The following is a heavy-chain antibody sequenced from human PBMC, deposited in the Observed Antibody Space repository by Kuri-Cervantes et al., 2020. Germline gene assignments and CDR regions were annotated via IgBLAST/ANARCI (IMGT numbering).Heavy chain of an antibody. D-gene: IGHD5-18*01. Sequence: GESLKISCAASGFTFSSYAMHWVRQAPGKGLEWVAVISYDGSNKYYADSVKGRFTISRDNSKNTLYLQMNSPRAEDTAVYYCARDRLNRDSYGFDYWGQGTLVNGAS. V-gene: IGHV3-30-3*01. CDR1: GFTFSSYA. J-gene: IGHJ4*02. CDR2: ISYDGSNK. CDR3: ARDRLNRDSYGFDY.